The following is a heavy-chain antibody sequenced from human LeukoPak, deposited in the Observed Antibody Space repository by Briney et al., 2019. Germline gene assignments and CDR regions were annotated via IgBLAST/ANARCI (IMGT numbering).Heavy chain of an antibody. CDR3: ARDTLEGWATNEYYFDY. Sequence: PGGSLRLSCAASGFTFSSYGMHWVRQAPGKGLEWVAVIWYDGSNKYYADSVKGRFTISRDNSKNTLYLQMNSLRAEDTAVYYCARDTLEGWATNEYYFDYWGQGTLVTVSS. CDR1: GFTFSSYG. CDR2: IWYDGSNK. D-gene: IGHD1-26*01. V-gene: IGHV3-33*01. J-gene: IGHJ4*02.